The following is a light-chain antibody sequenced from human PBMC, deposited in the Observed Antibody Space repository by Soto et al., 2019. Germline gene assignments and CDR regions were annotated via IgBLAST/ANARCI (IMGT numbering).Light chain of an antibody. V-gene: IGKV3-20*01. J-gene: IGKJ1*01. CDR2: DAS. CDR1: QSVSSN. Sequence: EIVLIQSPATLSLSPGERATLSCRASQSVSSNLAWYQQNPGQAPNLLIFDASKRATGIPARFSGSGSGTDFTLTISRLEPEDFAVYYCQQYGSSPGTFGQGTKVDIK. CDR3: QQYGSSPGT.